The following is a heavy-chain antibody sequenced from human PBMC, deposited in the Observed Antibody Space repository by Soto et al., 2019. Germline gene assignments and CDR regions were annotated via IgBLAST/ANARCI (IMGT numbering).Heavy chain of an antibody. D-gene: IGHD5-12*01. CDR1: GGTFNNYP. J-gene: IGHJ6*02. V-gene: IGHV1-69*13. CDR2: SIPIFGTA. CDR3: ARGRGYSGDDHYYYFDMDV. Sequence: SVKVSCKASGGTFNNYPITWVRQAPGEGLEWMGGSIPIFGTANYAQKFQGRVTISVDESTSTACMELSSLRSEDTAVYYCARGRGYSGDDHYYYFDMDVWGQGTTVTVSS.